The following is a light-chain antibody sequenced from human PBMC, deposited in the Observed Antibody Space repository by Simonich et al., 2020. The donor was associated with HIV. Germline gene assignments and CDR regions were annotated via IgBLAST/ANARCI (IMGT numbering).Light chain of an antibody. CDR3: QQYNSYST. Sequence: DIVMTQSPDSLAVSMGERATINCKSSQSVSYSSNNKNYLAWYQQQPGQPPKLLFYWASTRESGVPDRFSGSGSGTDFTLTISSLQPDDSPTYYCQQYNSYSTFGQGTKVEIK. CDR2: WAS. V-gene: IGKV4-1*01. CDR1: QSVSYSSNNKNY. J-gene: IGKJ1*01.